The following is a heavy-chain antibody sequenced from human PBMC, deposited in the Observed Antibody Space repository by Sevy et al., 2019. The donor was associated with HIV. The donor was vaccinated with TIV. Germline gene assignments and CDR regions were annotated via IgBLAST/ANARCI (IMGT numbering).Heavy chain of an antibody. CDR1: GGSISSSNW. D-gene: IGHD2-2*03. CDR2: IYHSGST. V-gene: IGHV4-4*02. Sequence: SETLSLTCAVSGGSISSSNWWNWVRQPPGKGLEWIGEIYHSGSTNRNPSLKSRVTISLDKSKNQFSLKLSSVTAADTAVYYCARGGGGYCSSTSCHVHYWGQGTLVTVSS. J-gene: IGHJ4*02. CDR3: ARGGGGYCSSTSCHVHY.